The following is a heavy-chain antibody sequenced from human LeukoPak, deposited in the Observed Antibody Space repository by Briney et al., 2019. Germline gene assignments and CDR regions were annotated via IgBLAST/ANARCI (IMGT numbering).Heavy chain of an antibody. CDR2: MYYSGNS. CDR3: ASISAVFGAVRWFDP. D-gene: IGHD3-3*01. CDR1: GASISSYSSY. V-gene: IGHV4-39*07. Sequence: SETLSLTCTVSGASISSYSSYWGWIRQPPGKGLEWIGNMYYSGNSYSNPSLKSRVTISIDTSKNQFSLKLTSVTAADTAVYYCASISAVFGAVRWFDPWGQGTLVTVSS. J-gene: IGHJ5*02.